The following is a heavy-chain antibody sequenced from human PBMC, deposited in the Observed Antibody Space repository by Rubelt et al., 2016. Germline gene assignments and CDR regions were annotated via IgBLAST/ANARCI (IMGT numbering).Heavy chain of an antibody. CDR1: GYTFTSYG. V-gene: IGHV1-18*01. J-gene: IGHJ3*02. D-gene: IGHD4-11*01. Sequence: QVQLVQSGAEVKKPGASVKVSCKASGYTFTSYGISWVRQAPGQGLEWMGWISAYNGNTNYAQEAQGRVTMTTDTSTSTAYMELRSLRSDDTAVYYCARGARRYSMDPRNAFDIWGQGTMVTVSS. CDR3: ARGARRYSMDPRNAFDI. CDR2: ISAYNGNT.